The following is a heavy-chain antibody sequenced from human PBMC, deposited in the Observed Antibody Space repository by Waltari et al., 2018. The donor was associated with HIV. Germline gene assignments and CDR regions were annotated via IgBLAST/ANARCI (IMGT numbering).Heavy chain of an antibody. CDR3: VTDAVAVPLDTAY. CDR1: GFTFINAW. J-gene: IGHJ4*02. Sequence: EVHLVESGGGLVKPGGSLRVSCTVSGFTFINAWMSWVRQAPGKGLEWLSRIKSKNDGGTIDYAAPVKDRFTILRDDSKHTLYLEMSSLKIEDTGIYYCVTDAVAVPLDTAYWGQGTLVTVSS. V-gene: IGHV3-15*01. D-gene: IGHD2-21*01. CDR2: IKSKNDGGTI.